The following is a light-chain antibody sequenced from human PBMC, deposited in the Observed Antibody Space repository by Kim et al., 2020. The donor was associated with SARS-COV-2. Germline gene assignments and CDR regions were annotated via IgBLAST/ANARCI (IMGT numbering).Light chain of an antibody. CDR3: LQHSTYPIT. CDR1: QGISDW. Sequence: DIQMTQSPSALSASVGDRVTITCRASQGISDWLAWYQQKPGKAPKLLIYKASNLEGGVPSRFSGSGSGTEFTLTISSVQPEDFATYFCLQHSTYPITFGQGTRLEIK. CDR2: KAS. V-gene: IGKV1-5*03. J-gene: IGKJ5*01.